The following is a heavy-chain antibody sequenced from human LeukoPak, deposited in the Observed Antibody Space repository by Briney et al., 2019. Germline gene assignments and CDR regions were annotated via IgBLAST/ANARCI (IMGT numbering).Heavy chain of an antibody. Sequence: PGGSLRLSCAASGFTFSDYSMNWVRQAPGKGLEWISYIGIDSGNTNYADSMKGRFTISGDKAKNSLYLQMKSLRVEDTAVYYCARDYKYAFDNWGQGTLVTASS. J-gene: IGHJ4*02. V-gene: IGHV3-11*06. CDR1: GFTFSDYS. D-gene: IGHD5-24*01. CDR3: ARDYKYAFDN. CDR2: IGIDSGNT.